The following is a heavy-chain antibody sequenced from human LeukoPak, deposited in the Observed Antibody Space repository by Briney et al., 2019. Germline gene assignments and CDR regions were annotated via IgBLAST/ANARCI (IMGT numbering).Heavy chain of an antibody. V-gene: IGHV3-7*01. CDR3: AREYDFWSGYYRTYYYYYMDV. Sequence: PGGSLRLSCAASGFTFSSCWMSWVRQAPGKGLEWVANIKQDGSEKYYVDSVKGRFTISRDNAKNSLYLQMNSLRAEDTAVYYCAREYDFWSGYYRTYYYYYMDVWGKGTTVTVSS. J-gene: IGHJ6*03. CDR2: IKQDGSEK. CDR1: GFTFSSCW. D-gene: IGHD3-3*01.